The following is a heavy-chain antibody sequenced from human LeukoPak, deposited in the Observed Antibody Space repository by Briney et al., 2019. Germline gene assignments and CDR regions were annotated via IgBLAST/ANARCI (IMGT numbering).Heavy chain of an antibody. J-gene: IGHJ5*02. CDR2: FYTSGST. Sequence: PSETLSLTCTVSGGSISNGSYYWSWVRQPAGKGLEWIGRFYTSGSTDYNPSLKSRVTISVDTSKNQFSLKLSSVTAADTAVYYCAREGEYSNRLDPWGQGTLVTVSS. CDR1: GGSISNGSYY. CDR3: AREGEYSNRLDP. D-gene: IGHD4-11*01. V-gene: IGHV4-61*02.